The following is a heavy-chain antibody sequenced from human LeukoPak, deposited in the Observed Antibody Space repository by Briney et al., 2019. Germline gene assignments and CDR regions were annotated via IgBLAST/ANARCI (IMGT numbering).Heavy chain of an antibody. CDR2: IIPIFGTA. CDR1: GGTFSSYA. D-gene: IGHD3-3*01. J-gene: IGHJ4*02. CDR3: ARDGYYDFWSGYYH. Sequence: SVKVSCKASGGTFSSYAISWVRQAPGHGFEWMGGIIPIFGTANYAQKFQGRVTITADESTSTAYMELSSLRSEDTAVYYCARDGYYDFWSGYYHWGQGTLVTVSS. V-gene: IGHV1-69*13.